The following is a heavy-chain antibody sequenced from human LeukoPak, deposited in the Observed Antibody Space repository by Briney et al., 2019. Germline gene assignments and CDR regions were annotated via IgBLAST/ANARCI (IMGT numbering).Heavy chain of an antibody. D-gene: IGHD1-1*01. J-gene: IGHJ4*02. V-gene: IGHV1-8*02. CDR3: ARGGNWNVDDY. Sequence: ASVKVSCKASGGTFSSYTISWVRQAPGQRLEWMGWMNPNSGNTGYAQKFQGRVTMTRNTSISTAYMELSSLRSEDTAVYYCARGGNWNVDDYWGQGTLVTVSS. CDR2: MNPNSGNT. CDR1: GGTFSSYT.